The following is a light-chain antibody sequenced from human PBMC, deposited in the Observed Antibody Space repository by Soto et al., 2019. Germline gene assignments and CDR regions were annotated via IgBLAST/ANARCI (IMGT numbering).Light chain of an antibody. CDR2: DVS. V-gene: IGKV3-20*01. Sequence: DIVLTQSPGTLSLSPGERATLSCRSSQSVSSNYLAWYQQKPDQAPRLVIYDVSGRATGIPDRFSGSGSGTAFPLTISRLEPEDSAVYYCQQYGSSPTFGQGPKVEIK. CDR1: QSVSSNY. J-gene: IGKJ1*01. CDR3: QQYGSSPT.